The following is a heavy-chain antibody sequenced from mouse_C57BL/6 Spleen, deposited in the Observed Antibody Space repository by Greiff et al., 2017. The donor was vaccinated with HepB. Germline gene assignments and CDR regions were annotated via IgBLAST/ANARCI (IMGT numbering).Heavy chain of an antibody. Sequence: EVKVVDSGGGLVQPGGSLSLSCAASGFTFTDYYMSWVRQPPGKALEWLGFIRNKANGYTTEYSASVKGRFTISRDNSQSILYLQMNALRAEDSATYYCARSYYYGSSYWYFDVWGTGTTVTVSS. CDR2: IRNKANGYTT. J-gene: IGHJ1*03. V-gene: IGHV7-3*01. CDR3: ARSYYYGSSYWYFDV. CDR1: GFTFTDYY. D-gene: IGHD1-1*01.